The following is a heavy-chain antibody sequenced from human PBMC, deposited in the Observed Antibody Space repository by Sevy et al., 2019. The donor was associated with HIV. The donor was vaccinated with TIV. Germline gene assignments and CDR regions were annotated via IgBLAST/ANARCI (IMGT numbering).Heavy chain of an antibody. CDR2: ISCDGRNNR. V-gene: IGHV3-30*03. CDR1: GFTLSDYY. J-gene: IGHJ4*02. CDR3: ARDRGEILRSALDY. D-gene: IGHD3-16*01. Sequence: GGSLRLSCSPSGFTLSDYYMSWIRQAPGKGLEWVAVISCDGRNNRYNVDSVKGRFTISRDNSKNTLFLQMNSLRAEDPAIYYCARDRGEILRSALDYWGQGTLVTVSS.